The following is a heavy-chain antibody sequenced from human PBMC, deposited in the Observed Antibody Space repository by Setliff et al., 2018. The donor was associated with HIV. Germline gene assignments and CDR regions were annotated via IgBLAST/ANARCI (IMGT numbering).Heavy chain of an antibody. J-gene: IGHJ2*01. D-gene: IGHD3-10*01. Sequence: SETLSLTCGVNGGSPSDYYWTWIRQAPGKGLEWIGEINRSGSTNYSPSLKSRVTISVDTSKNLFSLWVTSITAADTAMYYRARGLFGKWGGYFDLWGRGTLVTVSS. CDR3: ARGLFGKWGGYFDL. CDR1: GGSPSDYY. V-gene: IGHV4-34*01. CDR2: INRSGST.